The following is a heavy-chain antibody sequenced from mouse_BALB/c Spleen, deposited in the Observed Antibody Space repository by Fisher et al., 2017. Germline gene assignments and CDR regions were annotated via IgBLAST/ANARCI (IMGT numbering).Heavy chain of an antibody. J-gene: IGHJ1*01. Sequence: KFKGKATLTADKSSSTAYMQLSSLTSEDSAVYYCARRITTVVPYWYFDVWGAGTTVTVSS. D-gene: IGHD1-1*01. V-gene: IGHV1-4*01. CDR3: ARRITTVVPYWYFDV.